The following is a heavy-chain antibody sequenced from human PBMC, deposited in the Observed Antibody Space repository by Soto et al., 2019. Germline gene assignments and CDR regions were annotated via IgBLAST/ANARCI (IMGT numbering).Heavy chain of an antibody. CDR1: GFTFSSYW. Sequence: EVQLVESGGRLVQPGGSLRLSYAASGFTFSSYWMHWVRQSPGKGLVWVSQIDSDVRSTKYADTVKSRFTVSRDNAKNKLFLQMNSLRAEDTAVYYCVKDYDSSGFYSGHWGQGTLVTVSS. D-gene: IGHD3-22*01. CDR2: IDSDVRST. V-gene: IGHV3-74*03. CDR3: VKDYDSSGFYSGH. J-gene: IGHJ4*02.